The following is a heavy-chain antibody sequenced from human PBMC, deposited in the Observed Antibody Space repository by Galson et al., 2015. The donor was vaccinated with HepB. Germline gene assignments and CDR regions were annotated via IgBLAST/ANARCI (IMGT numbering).Heavy chain of an antibody. V-gene: IGHV4-59*01. CDR2: IFYTGTTST. J-gene: IGHJ1*01. Sequence: LRLSCAASGFTFNSYWMTWVRQSPGKGLEWIGYIFYTGTTSTNSNPSLQSRVTISVDTSKNQVSLMLTSVTAADTAVYYCARGSTHDSDNSGFYYEFFQLWGHGTLVTVSS. CDR1: GFTFNSYW. D-gene: IGHD3-22*01. CDR3: ARGSTHDSDNSGFYYEFFQL.